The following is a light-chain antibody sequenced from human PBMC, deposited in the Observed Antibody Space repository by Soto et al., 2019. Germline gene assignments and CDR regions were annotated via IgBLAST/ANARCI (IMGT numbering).Light chain of an antibody. CDR1: QSVATW. CDR3: QQYSTYPIT. Sequence: DIQMTQSPSTLSSSVGDRVTITCRASQSVATWLAWYQQKPEKAPKLLIYKASNLESGLPSRFTGSGSGTEFTLTISSLQSDDFATYYCQQYSTYPITFGQGTRLEI. CDR2: KAS. V-gene: IGKV1-5*03. J-gene: IGKJ5*01.